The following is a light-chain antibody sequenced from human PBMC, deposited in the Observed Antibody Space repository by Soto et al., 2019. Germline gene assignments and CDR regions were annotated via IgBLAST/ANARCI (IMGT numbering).Light chain of an antibody. V-gene: IGKV3-15*01. CDR3: QQYNKWPPLT. CDR2: GVS. Sequence: EIVMTQSPATLSVSPGERATLSCRASQSVSRDLAWYQQKPGQAPRLLIYGVSSRANGIPARFSGSGSGTEFTLTISSLQSEDFVVYYCQQYNKWPPLTFGGGTKVEIK. J-gene: IGKJ4*01. CDR1: QSVSRD.